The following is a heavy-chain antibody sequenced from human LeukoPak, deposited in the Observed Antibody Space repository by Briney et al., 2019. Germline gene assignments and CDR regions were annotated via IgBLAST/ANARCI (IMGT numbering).Heavy chain of an antibody. CDR2: IYPDDSDT. CDR3: AISVATGAFDI. CDR1: GYSFTTYW. Sequence: GESLKISCKTSGYSFTTYWIGWVRQMPGTGLEWVGAIYPDDSDTRYSPSFQGQVTISADKSISTAYLQWSSLKASDTAMYYCAISVATGAFDIWGQGTMVTVSS. J-gene: IGHJ3*02. D-gene: IGHD5-12*01. V-gene: IGHV5-51*01.